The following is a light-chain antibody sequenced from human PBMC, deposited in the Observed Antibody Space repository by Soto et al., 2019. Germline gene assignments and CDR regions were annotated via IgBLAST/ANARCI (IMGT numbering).Light chain of an antibody. V-gene: IGKV1-39*01. CDR1: QNISSY. CDR2: AAS. Sequence: DIQMTQSPSSLSASVGDRVTITCRASQNISSYLNWYQQKPGKAPKLLIYAASSLQSGVPSRFSGSGSGTDFTLTISSLQPVDFATYYCQQSWTFGQGTKVEIK. J-gene: IGKJ1*01. CDR3: QQSWT.